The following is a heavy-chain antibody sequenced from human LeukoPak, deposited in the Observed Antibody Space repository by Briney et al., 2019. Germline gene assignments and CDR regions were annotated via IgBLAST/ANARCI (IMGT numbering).Heavy chain of an antibody. CDR1: GYTFTRYG. CDR3: ARDFFHGHCAGLSCFLLDY. V-gene: IGHV1-18*01. J-gene: IGHJ4*02. D-gene: IGHD2-15*01. Sequence: GASVKVSCKASGYTFTRYGISWVRQAPGQGLEWMGWISANNGDTNSAQKFQGRVTMTTDTSTSTAYMELRSLRSDDTAVYYCARDFFHGHCAGLSCFLLDYWGRGSLVTVSS. CDR2: ISANNGDT.